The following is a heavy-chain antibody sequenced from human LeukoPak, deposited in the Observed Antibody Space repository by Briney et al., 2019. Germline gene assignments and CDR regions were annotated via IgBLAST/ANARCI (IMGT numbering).Heavy chain of an antibody. D-gene: IGHD5-18*01. CDR3: ARAHVDTAFYYYYGMDV. CDR2: IIPILGIA. V-gene: IGHV1-69*04. Sequence: SVKVSCKASGGTFSSYAISWVRQAPGQGLEWMGRIIPILGIANYAQKFQGRVTITADKSTSTAYMELNSLRSEDTAVYYCARAHVDTAFYYYYGMDVWGQGTTVTVSS. CDR1: GGTFSSYA. J-gene: IGHJ6*02.